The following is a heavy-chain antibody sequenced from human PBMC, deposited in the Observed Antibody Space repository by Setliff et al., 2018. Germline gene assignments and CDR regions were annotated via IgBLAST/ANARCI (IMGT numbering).Heavy chain of an antibody. V-gene: IGHV5-51*01. CDR2: IWPDDSDT. CDR3: ARHFGFSAGWYADY. D-gene: IGHD6-19*01. J-gene: IGHJ4*02. CDR1: GYTFTNFW. Sequence: PGESLKISCKGSGYTFTNFWIGWVRQMPGKGLEWTGVIWPDDSDTTYSPPFRGEVTISADKSVNTAYLQWSSLGASDTAMYYCARHFGFSAGWYADYWGQGTLVTVSS.